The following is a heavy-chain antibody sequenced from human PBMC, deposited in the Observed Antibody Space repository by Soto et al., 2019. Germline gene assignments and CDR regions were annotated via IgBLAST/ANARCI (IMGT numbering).Heavy chain of an antibody. CDR1: GFTFSSYG. CDR2: ISYDGSDK. V-gene: IGHV3-30*19. CDR3: ARDYYKYYDSSGYYRSPAY. J-gene: IGHJ4*02. D-gene: IGHD3-22*01. Sequence: PGGSLRLSCAAPGFTFSSYGIHWVRQAPGKGLEWVALISYDGSDKDYADSVKGRFTISRDNSRNTLFLQMNSLRAEDTAVYYCARDYYKYYDSSGYYRSPAYWGQGTLVTVSS.